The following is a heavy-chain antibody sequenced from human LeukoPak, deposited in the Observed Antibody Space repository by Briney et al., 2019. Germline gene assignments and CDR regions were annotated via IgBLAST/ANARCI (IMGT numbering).Heavy chain of an antibody. CDR3: ARQGAGNYYYYYGMDV. Sequence: SETLSLTCTVSGGSISSSSYYWGWIRQPPGKGLEWIGSIYYSGSTYYNPSLKSRVTISVDTSKNQFSLKLSSVTAADTAVYYCARQGAGNYYYYYGMDVWGQGTTVTVSS. D-gene: IGHD6-19*01. CDR1: GGSISSSSYY. CDR2: IYYSGST. J-gene: IGHJ6*02. V-gene: IGHV4-39*01.